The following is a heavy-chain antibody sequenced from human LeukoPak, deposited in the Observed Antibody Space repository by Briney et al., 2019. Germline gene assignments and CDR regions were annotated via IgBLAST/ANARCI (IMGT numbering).Heavy chain of an antibody. CDR3: ARGYYLNWFDP. CDR1: GGSISSNY. CDR2: IYYSGST. D-gene: IGHD3-10*01. Sequence: PSETLSLTCTVSGGSISSNYWSWIRQPPGKGLEWIGCIYYSGSTNYNPSLKSRVTISVDTSKNQFSLKLSSVTAADTAVYYCARGYYLNWFDPWGQGTLVTVSS. J-gene: IGHJ5*02. V-gene: IGHV4-59*08.